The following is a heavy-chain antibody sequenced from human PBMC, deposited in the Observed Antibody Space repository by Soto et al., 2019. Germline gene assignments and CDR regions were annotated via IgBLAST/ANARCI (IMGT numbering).Heavy chain of an antibody. CDR3: ARDDGGYRYGRRQYHFDS. D-gene: IGHD5-18*01. J-gene: IGHJ4*02. CDR1: GFPFSSYN. V-gene: IGHV3-21*01. Sequence: EVQLVGSGGGLVKPGGSLRLSCAASGFPFSSYNMNWVRQAPGKGLEWVASISASSSIYYADSMKGRFTISRDNAKNSLYLHMNDLRAEDTAVYYCARDDGGYRYGRRQYHFDSWGQGTLVTVSS. CDR2: ISASSSI.